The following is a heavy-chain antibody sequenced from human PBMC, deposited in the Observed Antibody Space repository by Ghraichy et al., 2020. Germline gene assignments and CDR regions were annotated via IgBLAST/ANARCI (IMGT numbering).Heavy chain of an antibody. J-gene: IGHJ3*02. Sequence: GGSLRLSCAASGFTFTSFTMNWVRQAPGKGLEWVSSISNSNKYIYYADSVKGRFTIFRDNAKNSLYLQMNSLRAEDTAVYYCAREHGLMKYSWTVDMWGQGRMVTVSS. CDR2: ISNSNKYI. CDR3: AREHGLMKYSWTVDM. V-gene: IGHV3-21*01. CDR1: GFTFTSFT. D-gene: IGHD3/OR15-3a*01.